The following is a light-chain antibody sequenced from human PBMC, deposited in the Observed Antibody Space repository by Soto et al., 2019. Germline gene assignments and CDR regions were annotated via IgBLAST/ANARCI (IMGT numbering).Light chain of an antibody. CDR2: AAS. CDR1: QGISSY. V-gene: IGKV1-9*01. Sequence: IQLTQSPSSLSASVGDRVTITCRASQGISSYLAWYQQKPGKAPKLLIYAASTLQSGVPSRFSGSGSVTDFTLTISSLQPEDFATYYCQQLNSYPLTFRGGPKVESK. CDR3: QQLNSYPLT. J-gene: IGKJ4*01.